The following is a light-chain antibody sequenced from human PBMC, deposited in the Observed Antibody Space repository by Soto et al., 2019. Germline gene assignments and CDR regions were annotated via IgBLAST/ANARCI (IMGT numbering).Light chain of an antibody. J-gene: IGKJ1*01. V-gene: IGKV3-20*01. CDR1: QSVRSNY. CDR2: GAS. Sequence: EIVLTQSPDTLSLSPGERATLSFRASQSVRSNYLAWYQQKPGQAPRLLIYGASSRATGIPDRFSGSGSGTDFTLTISRLEPEDFAVYYCQQYVTSAETFGQGTKVDIK. CDR3: QQYVTSAET.